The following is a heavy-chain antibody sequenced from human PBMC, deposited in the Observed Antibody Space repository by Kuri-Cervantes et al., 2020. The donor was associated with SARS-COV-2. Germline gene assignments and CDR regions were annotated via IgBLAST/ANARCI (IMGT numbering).Heavy chain of an antibody. Sequence: GGSLRLSCAASGFTFDDYAIHWVRQTTGKGLEWVSSVGTRGDARYSDSVGGRFTIIRENAMNSLYLQMNSLGRGDTAVYYCARLEGTMVRGGYFDYWGQGTLVTVSS. J-gene: IGHJ4*02. CDR2: VGTRGDA. CDR1: GFTFDDYA. V-gene: IGHV3-13*01. D-gene: IGHD3-10*01. CDR3: ARLEGTMVRGGYFDY.